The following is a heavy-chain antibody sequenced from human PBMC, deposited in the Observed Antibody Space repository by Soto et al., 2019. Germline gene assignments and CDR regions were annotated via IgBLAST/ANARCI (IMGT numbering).Heavy chain of an antibody. CDR2: IYYSGST. J-gene: IGHJ5*02. CDR3: ARRQIVVVTDVWFDP. D-gene: IGHD2-21*02. CDR1: GGSISSSSYY. Sequence: QLQLQESGPGLVKPSETLSLTCTVSGGSISSSSYYWGWIRQPPGKGLEWIGSIYYSGSTYYNPSLKSRVTISVDTSKNQFSLKLSSVTAADTAVHYCARRQIVVVTDVWFDPWGQGTLVTVSS. V-gene: IGHV4-39*01.